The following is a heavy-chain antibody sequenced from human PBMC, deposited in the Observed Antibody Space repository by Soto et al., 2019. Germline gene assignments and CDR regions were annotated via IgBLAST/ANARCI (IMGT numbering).Heavy chain of an antibody. CDR1: GGSVSSTYW. CDR2: IYHSGSV. V-gene: IGHV4-4*02. J-gene: IGHJ4*02. Sequence: SETLSLTCAVSGGSVSSTYWWSWVRQPPGKGLEWIGEIYHSGSVNYNPSLKSRVTISVDNSKNQFSLNLNSVTAADTAVYYCARYNAASGTYYFDYWGQGTLVTVSS. CDR3: ARYNAASGTYYFDY. D-gene: IGHD6-13*01.